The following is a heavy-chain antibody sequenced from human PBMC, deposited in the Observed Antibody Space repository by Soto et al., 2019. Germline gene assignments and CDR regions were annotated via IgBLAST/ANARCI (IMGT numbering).Heavy chain of an antibody. Sequence: GSLRLSCAASGFTVSSNDMTWVRQAPGKGLEWVSVIYSGDLTYYADSVKGRFTISRDNSKNTLYLQMNSLRAEDTAVYYCARVQSTGAFDIWGQGTMVTVSS. J-gene: IGHJ3*02. V-gene: IGHV3-66*01. CDR1: GFTVSSND. CDR3: ARVQSTGAFDI. CDR2: IYSGDLT.